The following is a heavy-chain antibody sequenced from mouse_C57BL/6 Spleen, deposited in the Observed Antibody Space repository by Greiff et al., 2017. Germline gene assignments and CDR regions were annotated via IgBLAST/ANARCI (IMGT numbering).Heavy chain of an antibody. CDR3: ASITTVVEYYYAMDY. CDR1: GFNIKDYY. V-gene: IGHV14-2*01. CDR2: IDPEDGET. D-gene: IGHD1-1*01. Sequence: VQLQQSGAELVKPGASVKLSCTASGFNIKDYYMHWVKQRTEQGLEWIGRIDPEDGETKYAPKFQGKATITADTSSNTAYLQLSSLTSEDTAVYYCASITTVVEYYYAMDYWGHGTSVTVSS. J-gene: IGHJ4*01.